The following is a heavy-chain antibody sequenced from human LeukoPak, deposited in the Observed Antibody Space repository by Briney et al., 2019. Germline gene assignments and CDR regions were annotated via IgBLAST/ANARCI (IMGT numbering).Heavy chain of an antibody. CDR2: MLHTVTT. CDR1: GASMNTHY. Sequence: SETLSLTCAVSGASMNTHYWSWIRQPPGKGLEWIGYMLHTVTTKDNPSLKSRFTLSADTSQNQFSLRLTSVTAADTAVYYCATIKRGNILGYFDFWGQGIPVTVSS. V-gene: IGHV4-59*11. D-gene: IGHD5-18*01. J-gene: IGHJ4*02. CDR3: ATIKRGNILGYFDF.